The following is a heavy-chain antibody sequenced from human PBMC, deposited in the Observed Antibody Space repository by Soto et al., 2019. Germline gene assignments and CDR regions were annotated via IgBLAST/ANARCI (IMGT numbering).Heavy chain of an antibody. CDR1: GGTFSSYT. CDR3: ARDCSGGSCYSGYFQH. V-gene: IGHV1-69*02. J-gene: IGHJ1*01. D-gene: IGHD2-15*01. CDR2: IIPILGIA. Sequence: GASVKVSCKASGGTFSSYTISWVRQAPGQGLEWMGRIIPILGIANYAQKFQGRVTITADKSTSTAYMELSSLRSEDTAVYYCARDCSGGSCYSGYFQHWGQGTLVTVSS.